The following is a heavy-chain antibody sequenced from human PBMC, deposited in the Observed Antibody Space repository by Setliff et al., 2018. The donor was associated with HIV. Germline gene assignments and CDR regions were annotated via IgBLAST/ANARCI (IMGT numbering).Heavy chain of an antibody. CDR1: GGSFSGYY. Sequence: TLSLTCAVYGGSFSGYYWSWIRQPPGKGLEWIGEINHSGITNYNPSLKSRVTISVDTSKNQFSLKLSSVAAADTAVYYCASGLTVHDNFDIWGQGTMVTVSS. V-gene: IGHV4-34*01. D-gene: IGHD3-22*01. CDR2: INHSGIT. J-gene: IGHJ3*02. CDR3: ASGLTVHDNFDI.